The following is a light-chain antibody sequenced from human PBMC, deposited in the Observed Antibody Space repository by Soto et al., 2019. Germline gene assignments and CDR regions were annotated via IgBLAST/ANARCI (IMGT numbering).Light chain of an antibody. Sequence: QPVLTQPPSVSGAPGQRVTISGTGSSSNIGAGYDVHWYQQLPGTAPKLLIYGNSNRPSGVPDRFSGSKSGTSASLAITGLQAEDEADYYCQSYDSSLSAFFGTGTKLTVL. CDR1: SSNIGAGYD. CDR2: GNS. J-gene: IGLJ1*01. V-gene: IGLV1-40*01. CDR3: QSYDSSLSAF.